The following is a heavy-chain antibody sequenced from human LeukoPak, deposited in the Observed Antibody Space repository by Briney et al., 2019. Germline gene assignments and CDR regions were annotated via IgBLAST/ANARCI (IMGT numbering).Heavy chain of an antibody. V-gene: IGHV5-51*01. CDR3: ARPYCGGDCYPGDAFDI. CDR2: IYPGDSDT. D-gene: IGHD2-21*02. Sequence: GESLKISCKGSGYRFTSYWIGWVRQMPGKGLEWMGIIYPGDSDTRYSPSFQGQVTISADKSISTAYLQWSSLKASDTAMYYCARPYCGGDCYPGDAFDIWGQGTMVTVSS. J-gene: IGHJ3*02. CDR1: GYRFTSYW.